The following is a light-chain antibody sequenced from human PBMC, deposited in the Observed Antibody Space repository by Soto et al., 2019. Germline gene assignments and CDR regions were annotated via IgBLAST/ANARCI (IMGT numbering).Light chain of an antibody. V-gene: IGLV2-14*01. J-gene: IGLJ3*02. CDR1: YSDVGGYNY. CDR2: EVS. Sequence: QSALTQPAFVSGTPGQSITISCTGTYSDVGGYNYVSWFQQHPGKAPQLIIYEVSNRPLGISNRFSASKSGNTASLTISGLQAEDEADYYCGSYTDSNSPCVCGGGTKLTVL. CDR3: GSYTDSNSPCV.